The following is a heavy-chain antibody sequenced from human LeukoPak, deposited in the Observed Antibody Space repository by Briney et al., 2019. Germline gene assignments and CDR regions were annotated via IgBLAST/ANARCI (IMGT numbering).Heavy chain of an antibody. CDR3: ARVGLGSGFDY. J-gene: IGHJ4*02. V-gene: IGHV3-23*01. CDR1: GFTFSSYG. CDR2: ISGSGGST. Sequence: GGTLRLSCAASGFTFSSYGMSWVRQAPGKGLEWVSAISGSGGSTYYADSVKGRFTISRDNSKNTLYLQMNSLRAEDTAVYYCARVGLGSGFDYWGQGTLVTVSS. D-gene: IGHD1-26*01.